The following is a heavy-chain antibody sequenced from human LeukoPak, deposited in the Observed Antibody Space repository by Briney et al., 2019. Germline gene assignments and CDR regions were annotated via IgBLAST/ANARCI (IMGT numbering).Heavy chain of an antibody. CDR3: ARSHDYVWGSYRLYYMDV. Sequence: ASVKVSCKASGYTFTSYGISWVRQAPGQGLEWMGWISAYNGNTNYAQKLQGRVTMTTDTSTSAAYMELRSLRSDDTAVYYCARSHDYVWGSYRLYYMDVWGKGTTVTISS. V-gene: IGHV1-18*01. CDR2: ISAYNGNT. D-gene: IGHD3-16*02. J-gene: IGHJ6*03. CDR1: GYTFTSYG.